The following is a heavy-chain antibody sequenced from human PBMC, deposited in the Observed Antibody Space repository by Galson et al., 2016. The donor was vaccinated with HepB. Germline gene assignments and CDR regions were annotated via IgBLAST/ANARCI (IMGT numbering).Heavy chain of an antibody. CDR3: AKDYTLYLTTVTQITDH. CDR1: GFSISIYS. D-gene: IGHD4-11*01. J-gene: IGHJ4*02. Sequence: SLRLSCAASGFSISIYSMNWVRQVPGKGLEWVSAIRGSGTGTSYTDSVKGRFTISRDNSKNTLFLQMNSLRAEDTAVYYCAKDYTLYLTTVTQITDHWGQGTLVTVSS. CDR2: IRGSGTGT. V-gene: IGHV3-23*01.